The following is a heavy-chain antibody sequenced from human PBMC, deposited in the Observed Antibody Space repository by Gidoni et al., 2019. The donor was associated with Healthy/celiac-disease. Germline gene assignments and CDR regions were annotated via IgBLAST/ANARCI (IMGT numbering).Heavy chain of an antibody. D-gene: IGHD2-15*01. CDR2: INHSGST. CDR3: ARGEDIVVVVAAAAFDY. Sequence: QVQLQQWGAGLLKTSETLSLTCAVDGGSFSGYYWSWIRQPPGKGLEWIGEINHSGSTNYNPSLKSRVTISVDTSKNQFSLKLSSVTAADTAVYYCARGEDIVVVVAAAAFDYWGQGTLVTVSS. V-gene: IGHV4-34*01. CDR1: GGSFSGYY. J-gene: IGHJ4*02.